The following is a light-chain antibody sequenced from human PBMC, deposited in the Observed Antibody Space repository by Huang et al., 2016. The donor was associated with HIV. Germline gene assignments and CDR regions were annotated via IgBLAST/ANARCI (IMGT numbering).Light chain of an antibody. Sequence: EIVMTQSRATLSVSPGERATLSCRASQSVSSNLAWYQQKPGQPPRLLIYGASTRATGIPARFSGSGSGTEFTLTISSLQSEDFVVYYCQQYNKWPVTFGQGTKVEIK. J-gene: IGKJ1*01. V-gene: IGKV3-15*01. CDR1: QSVSSN. CDR3: QQYNKWPVT. CDR2: GAS.